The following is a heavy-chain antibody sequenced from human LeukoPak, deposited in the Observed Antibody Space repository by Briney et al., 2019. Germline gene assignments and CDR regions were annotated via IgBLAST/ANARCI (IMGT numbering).Heavy chain of an antibody. J-gene: IGHJ4*02. CDR2: IIPIFGTA. D-gene: IGHD3-16*01. CDR3: ARDNDSRDPPHFDY. V-gene: IGHV1-69*06. Sequence: ASVRVSCTASGVTFSNFAMSWVRQAPGQGLEWMGGIIPIFGTANYAQKFQGRVTITADKSTSTAYMELSSLRSEDTAVYYCARDNDSRDPPHFDYWGQGTLVTVSA. CDR1: GVTFSNFA.